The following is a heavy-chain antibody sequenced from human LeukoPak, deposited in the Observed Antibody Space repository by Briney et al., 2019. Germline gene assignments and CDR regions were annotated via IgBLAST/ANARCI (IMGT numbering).Heavy chain of an antibody. V-gene: IGHV3-48*04. Sequence: RPGGSLRLSCAASGFTFSSYSMNWVRQAPGKGLEWVSYISSSSSTIYYADSVKGRFTISRDNAKNSLYLQMNSLRAEDTAVYYCARDQVAAAANGAFDIWGQGTMVTVSS. D-gene: IGHD6-13*01. CDR1: GFTFSSYS. CDR2: ISSSSSTI. J-gene: IGHJ3*02. CDR3: ARDQVAAAANGAFDI.